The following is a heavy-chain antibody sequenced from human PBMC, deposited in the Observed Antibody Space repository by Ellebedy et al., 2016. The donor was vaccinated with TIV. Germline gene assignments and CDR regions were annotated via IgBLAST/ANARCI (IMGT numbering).Heavy chain of an antibody. J-gene: IGHJ6*02. D-gene: IGHD2-2*01. CDR1: GYSFTSYW. V-gene: IGHV5-51*01. Sequence: GESLKISXKGSGYSFTSYWIGWVRQMPGKGLEWMGIIYPGDSDTRYSPSFQGQVTISADKSISTAYLQWSSLKASDTAMYYCARRGYCSSTSCYGYYYGMDVWGQGTTVTVSS. CDR2: IYPGDSDT. CDR3: ARRGYCSSTSCYGYYYGMDV.